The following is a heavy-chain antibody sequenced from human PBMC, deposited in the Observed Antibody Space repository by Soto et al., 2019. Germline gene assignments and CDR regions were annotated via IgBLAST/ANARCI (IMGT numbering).Heavy chain of an antibody. CDR3: ARQGPTPYSGYDLGYWFDP. D-gene: IGHD5-12*01. CDR1: GGSISSGDYY. J-gene: IGHJ5*02. CDR2: IYYSGST. Sequence: ASETLSLTCTVSGGSISSGDYYWSWIRQPPGKGLEWIGYIYYSGSTYYNPSLKSRVTISVDTSKNQFSLKLSSVTAADTAVYYCARQGPTPYSGYDLGYWFDPWGQGTLVTLSS. V-gene: IGHV4-30-4*01.